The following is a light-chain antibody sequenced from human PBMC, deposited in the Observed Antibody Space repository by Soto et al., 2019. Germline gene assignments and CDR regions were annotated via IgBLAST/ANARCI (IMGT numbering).Light chain of an antibody. J-gene: IGKJ4*01. CDR2: DAS. CDR1: QTVGNNY. Sequence: EIVLTQSPGTLSLSPGERATLSCRASQTVGNNYLAWYQQKPGQAPRLLNDDASNRATGIPDRFSGTGSGTDFTLAISRLEPEDFAVYYCHQCATSPLTFGGGTKVEIK. V-gene: IGKV3-20*01. CDR3: HQCATSPLT.